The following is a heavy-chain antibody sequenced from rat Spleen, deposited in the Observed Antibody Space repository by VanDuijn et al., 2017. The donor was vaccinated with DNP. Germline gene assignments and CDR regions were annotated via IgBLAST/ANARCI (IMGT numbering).Heavy chain of an antibody. CDR3: ARLGTTNYLDY. V-gene: IGHV3-1*01. J-gene: IGHJ2*01. D-gene: IGHD1-10*01. CDR1: GYSITTNY. CDR2: IHFSGST. Sequence: EVRLQESGPGLVRPSLSLSLTCSVTGYSITTNYWGWIRKFPGNTMEWIGHIHFSGSTNYNPSLKSRVSITRDSSKNQFFLQLNSVTTEYTATYYCARLGTTNYLDYWGQGVMVTVSS.